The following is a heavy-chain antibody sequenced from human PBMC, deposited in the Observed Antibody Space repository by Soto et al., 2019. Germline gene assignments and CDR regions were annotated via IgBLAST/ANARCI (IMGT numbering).Heavy chain of an antibody. D-gene: IGHD2-8*01. Sequence: QVQLVQSGAEVKNSGASVKVSCKASGYTFTSYGFSWVRQAPGQGLEWMGWISASNGNTNYAQKLQGRVTMTPDTSTGTAYMELRSLRSDDTATYYCARDSVRYCRDGVCYQGYYYCAMDVWGQGTTVTVS. CDR3: ARDSVRYCRDGVCYQGYYYCAMDV. CDR2: ISASNGNT. J-gene: IGHJ6*02. V-gene: IGHV1-18*01. CDR1: GYTFTSYG.